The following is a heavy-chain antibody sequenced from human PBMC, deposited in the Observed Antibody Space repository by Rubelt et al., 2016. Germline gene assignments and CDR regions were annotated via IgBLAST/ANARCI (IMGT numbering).Heavy chain of an antibody. CDR3: ARGKEGLGVTMMDY. V-gene: IGHV1-18*01. Sequence: QVQLVQSGAEVKKPGASVKVSCKASGYTFTSYGISWVRQAPGQGLEWLGWIRAYNGNTNYAQKLQWRVTMTTDTSTSTAYMELRSLRSDDTAVYYCARGKEGLGVTMMDYWCQGTLVTVSS. CDR1: GYTFTSYG. J-gene: IGHJ4*02. CDR2: IRAYNGNT. D-gene: IGHD3-22*01.